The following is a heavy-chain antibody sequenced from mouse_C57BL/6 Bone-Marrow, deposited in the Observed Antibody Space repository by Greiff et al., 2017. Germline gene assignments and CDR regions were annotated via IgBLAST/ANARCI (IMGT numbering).Heavy chain of an antibody. Sequence: EVKLMESGPGLVKPSQSLSLTCSVTGYSITSGYYWNWIRQFPGNKLEWMGYISYDGSNNYNPSLKNRISITRDTSKNQFFLKLNSLTTEDTATYYCAREYLITYFDYWGQGTTLTVSS. V-gene: IGHV3-6*01. D-gene: IGHD2-4*01. J-gene: IGHJ2*01. CDR1: GYSITSGYY. CDR2: ISYDGSN. CDR3: AREYLITYFDY.